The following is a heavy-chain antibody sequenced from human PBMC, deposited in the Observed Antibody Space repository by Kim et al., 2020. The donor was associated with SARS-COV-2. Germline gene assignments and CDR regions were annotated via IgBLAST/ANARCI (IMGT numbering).Heavy chain of an antibody. CDR3: ARQTTVTHDAFDV. Sequence: KYSPPFQGSVTISVDTSFSTAYLQWDSLRTSDSAMYFCARQTTVTHDAFDVWGQGTMVTVSS. J-gene: IGHJ3*01. D-gene: IGHD4-17*01. V-gene: IGHV5-51*01.